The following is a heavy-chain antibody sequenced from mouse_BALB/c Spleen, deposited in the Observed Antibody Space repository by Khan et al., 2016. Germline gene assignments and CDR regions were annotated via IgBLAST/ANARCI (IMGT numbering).Heavy chain of an antibody. CDR3: ARWDGNYGYYAMDY. J-gene: IGHJ4*01. V-gene: IGHV3-8*02. CDR2: ISYSGST. Sequence: VQLKESGPSLVKPSQTLSLTCSVTGDSITSGYWNWIRKFPGNKLEYMGYISYSGSTYYNPSLKSRISITRDTSKNQYYLQLSSVTTEDTATYYCARWDGNYGYYAMDYWGQGTSVTVSS. D-gene: IGHD2-1*01. CDR1: GDSITSGY.